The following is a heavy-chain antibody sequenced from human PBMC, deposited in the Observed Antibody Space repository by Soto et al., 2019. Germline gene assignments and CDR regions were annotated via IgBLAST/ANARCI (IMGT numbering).Heavy chain of an antibody. J-gene: IGHJ4*02. D-gene: IGHD3-3*01. CDR3: ATDMSYYDFWSGYYKGLFGY. V-gene: IGHV1-24*01. CDR1: GYTLTELS. CDR2: FDPEDGET. Sequence: ASVKVSCKVSGYTLTELSMHWVRQAPGKGLEWMGGFDPEDGETIYAQKFQGRVTVTEDTSTDTAYMELSSLRSEDTAVYYCATDMSYYDFWSGYYKGLFGYWGQGTLVTVSS.